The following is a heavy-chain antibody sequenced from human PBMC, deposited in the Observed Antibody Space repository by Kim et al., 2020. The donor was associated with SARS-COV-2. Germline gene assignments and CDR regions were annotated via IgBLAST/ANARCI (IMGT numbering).Heavy chain of an antibody. Sequence: AQKFQERVTIHRDMSTGTAYMELSSLRSEDTAVYYCAADRSGYDFGMDGWGQGTTVTVSS. D-gene: IGHD5-12*01. CDR3: AADRSGYDFGMDG. J-gene: IGHJ6*02. V-gene: IGHV1-58*01.